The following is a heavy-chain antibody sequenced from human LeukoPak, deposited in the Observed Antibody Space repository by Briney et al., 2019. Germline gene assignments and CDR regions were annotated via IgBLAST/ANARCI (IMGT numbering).Heavy chain of an antibody. CDR3: ARAPGIAAASYYYGMDV. CDR2: IYYSGST. D-gene: IGHD6-13*01. V-gene: IGHV4-31*03. J-gene: IGHJ6*02. CDR1: GGSISSGGYY. Sequence: SQALSLTCTVSGGSISSGGYYWSWIRQHPGKGLEWIGYIYYSGSTYYNPSLKSRVTISVDTSKNQFSLKLSSVTAADTAVYYCARAPGIAAASYYYGMDVWGQGTTVTVSS.